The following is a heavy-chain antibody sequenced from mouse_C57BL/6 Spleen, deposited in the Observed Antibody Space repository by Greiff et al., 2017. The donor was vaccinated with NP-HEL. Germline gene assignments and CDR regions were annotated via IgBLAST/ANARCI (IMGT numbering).Heavy chain of an antibody. CDR1: GYSFTGYY. V-gene: IGHV1-42*01. CDR2: INPSTGGT. Sequence: VQLQQSGPELVKPGASVKISCKASGYSFTGYYMNWVKQSPEKSLEWIGEINPSTGGTTYNQKFKAKATLTVDKSSSTAYMQLKSLTSEDSAVYYCARGDYYGSSYGYWGQGTLVTVSA. CDR3: ARGDYYGSSYGY. D-gene: IGHD1-1*01. J-gene: IGHJ3*01.